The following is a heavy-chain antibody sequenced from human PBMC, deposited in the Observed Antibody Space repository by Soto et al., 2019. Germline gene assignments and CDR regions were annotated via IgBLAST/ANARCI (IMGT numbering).Heavy chain of an antibody. CDR1: GFTFSSYA. CDR3: ARQVVKGYFDY. CDR2: ISYDGSNK. D-gene: IGHD2-15*01. Sequence: PGGSLRLSCAASGFTFSSYAMHWVRQAPGKGLEWVAVISYDGSNKYYADSVKGRFTISRDNSKNTLYLQMNSLRAEDTAVYYWARQVVKGYFDYWGQGTLVTVSS. V-gene: IGHV3-30-3*01. J-gene: IGHJ4*02.